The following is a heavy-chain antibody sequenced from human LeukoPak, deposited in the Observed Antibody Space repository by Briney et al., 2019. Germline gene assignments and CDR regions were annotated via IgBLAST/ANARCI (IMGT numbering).Heavy chain of an antibody. D-gene: IGHD2-2*01. CDR2: IYTSGST. CDR3: ARVEGYCSSTSCLNWFDP. Sequence: SETLSLTCTMSGGSISPYYWSWIRQPAGKGLEWIGRIYTSGSTNYNPSLKSRVTISVDTSKNQFSLKLSSVTAADTAVYYCARVEGYCSSTSCLNWFDPWGQGTLVTVSS. J-gene: IGHJ5*02. V-gene: IGHV4-4*07. CDR1: GGSISPYY.